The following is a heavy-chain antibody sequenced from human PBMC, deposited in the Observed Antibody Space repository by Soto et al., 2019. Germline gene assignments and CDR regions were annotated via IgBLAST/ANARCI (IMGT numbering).Heavy chain of an antibody. CDR3: ARVLPNYDYIWGSYRSHAFDI. CDR2: MNPNSGNT. Sequence: QVQLVQSGAEVKKPGASVKVSCKASGYTFTSYDINWVRQATGQGLEWMGWMNPNSGNTGYAQKSQGRVTMTRNTAISTAYMELSSLRSEDTAVYYCARVLPNYDYIWGSYRSHAFDIWGQGTMVTVSS. CDR1: GYTFTSYD. V-gene: IGHV1-8*01. D-gene: IGHD3-16*02. J-gene: IGHJ3*02.